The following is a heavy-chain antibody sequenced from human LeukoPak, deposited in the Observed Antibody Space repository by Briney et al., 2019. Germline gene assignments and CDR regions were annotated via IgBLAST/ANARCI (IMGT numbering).Heavy chain of an antibody. D-gene: IGHD1-26*01. Sequence: GGSLRLSCAASGFTFNTYEMNWVRQAPGKGLEWVSYISSGGSSIYYADSVKGRFTISRDNAKNSLYLQMNSLRAEDTAVYYCATLGATTHAFDIWGQGTMVTVSS. V-gene: IGHV3-48*03. CDR1: GFTFNTYE. CDR3: ATLGATTHAFDI. J-gene: IGHJ3*02. CDR2: ISSGGSSI.